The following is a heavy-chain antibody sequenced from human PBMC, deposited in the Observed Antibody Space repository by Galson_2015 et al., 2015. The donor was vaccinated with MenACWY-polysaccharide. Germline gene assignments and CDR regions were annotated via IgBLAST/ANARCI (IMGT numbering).Heavy chain of an antibody. D-gene: IGHD3-10*01. Sequence: SVKVSCKASGYTFSGYHIHWVRQAPGQGLEWMGWIHPNSGGTTFAQKFQGRVTMTRDTSVSTVYMELNSLRSDDTAVYHCGRGGYGPGGGSYWGQGTLVTVSS. V-gene: IGHV1-2*02. CDR1: GYTFSGYH. CDR2: IHPNSGGT. J-gene: IGHJ4*02. CDR3: GRGGYGPGGGSY.